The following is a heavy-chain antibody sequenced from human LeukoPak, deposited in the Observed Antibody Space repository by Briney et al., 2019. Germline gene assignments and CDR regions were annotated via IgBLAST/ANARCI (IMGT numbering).Heavy chain of an antibody. V-gene: IGHV3-23*01. CDR1: GFTISSYG. CDR2: ISGSGTNT. Sequence: PGGPLTLSCSASGFTISSYGMMWLRQAPGKGLEWVSGISGSGTNTNYADSVKGRFTISRDNAKTTVYLQRKSRRAEDTAGYYCAKSSRPVTAMAFLDYWGEGTLVSVSS. D-gene: IGHD5-18*01. CDR3: AKSSRPVTAMAFLDY. J-gene: IGHJ4*02.